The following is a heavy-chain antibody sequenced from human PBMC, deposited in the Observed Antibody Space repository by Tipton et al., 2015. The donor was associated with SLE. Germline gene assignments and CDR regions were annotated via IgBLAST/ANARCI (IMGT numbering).Heavy chain of an antibody. CDR3: ATGVSPFDS. CDR2: INHSGST. V-gene: IGHV4-34*01. CDR1: GGSFSGYY. Sequence: LRLSCAVSGGSFSGYYWSWIRQPPGKGLEWIGEINHSGSTNYNPSLKSRVTISVNTSKNQFSLQLSSVTAADTAVYYCATGVSPFDSWAQGTLVTVSS. J-gene: IGHJ4*02. D-gene: IGHD7-27*01.